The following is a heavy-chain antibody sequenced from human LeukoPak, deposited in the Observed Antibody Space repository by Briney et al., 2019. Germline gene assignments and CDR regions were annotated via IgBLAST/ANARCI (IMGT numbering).Heavy chain of an antibody. D-gene: IGHD6-19*01. J-gene: IGHJ4*02. Sequence: SETLSLTCTVSGGSISSGDYYWSWIRQPPGKGLEWIGYIYYSGSTYYNPSLKSRVTISVDTSKNQFSLKLSSVTAADTAVYYCASVYVEAVAGIGIRDYWGQGTLVTVSS. CDR1: GGSISSGDYY. CDR3: ASVYVEAVAGIGIRDY. V-gene: IGHV4-30-4*01. CDR2: IYYSGST.